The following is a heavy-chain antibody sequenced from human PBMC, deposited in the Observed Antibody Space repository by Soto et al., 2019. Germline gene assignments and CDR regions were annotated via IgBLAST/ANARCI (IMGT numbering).Heavy chain of an antibody. Sequence: EVQLVESGGGLVKPGGSLTLSCAASGFSFNIAWMGWVRQAPGKGLEWVGRIKGRSDGGTTDYAAPVKGRFTISRDESENTLYVQMHLRSLKSEDTAVYYCTTGLGHSDFDYWGQGTLVTVSS. CDR2: IKGRSDGGTT. V-gene: IGHV3-15*01. CDR3: TTGLGHSDFDY. J-gene: IGHJ4*02. D-gene: IGHD2-15*01. CDR1: GFSFNIAW.